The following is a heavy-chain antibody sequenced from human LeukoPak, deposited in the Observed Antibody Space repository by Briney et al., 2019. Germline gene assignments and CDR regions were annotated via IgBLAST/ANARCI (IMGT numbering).Heavy chain of an antibody. CDR2: INHSGST. J-gene: IGHJ6*02. Sequence: SETLSLTCAVYGGSFSGYYWSWIRQPPGKGLEWIGEINHSGSTNYNPSLKSRVTISVDTSKNQFSLKLSSVTAADTAVYYCASSHPGYGSGSYPSYGMDVWGQGTTVTVSS. CDR1: GGSFSGYY. D-gene: IGHD3-10*01. CDR3: ASSHPGYGSGSYPSYGMDV. V-gene: IGHV4-34*01.